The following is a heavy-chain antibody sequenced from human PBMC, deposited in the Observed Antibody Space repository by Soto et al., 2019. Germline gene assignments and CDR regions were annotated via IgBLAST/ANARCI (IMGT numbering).Heavy chain of an antibody. J-gene: IGHJ6*02. CDR2: ISSDGSKA. CDR1: SFTFSTSA. V-gene: IGHV3-30-3*01. CDR3: VRPYCSSSACYLYLYALGV. D-gene: IGHD2-2*01. Sequence: PVGSLRVSCPSSSFTFSTSAMHLVLNSSFKLPEWVAVISSDGSKAYYAESVRGRFTISRDNSKGTLFLQMNSLRAEDTAVYHCVRPYCSSSACYLYLYALGVWGQGTTVTVSS.